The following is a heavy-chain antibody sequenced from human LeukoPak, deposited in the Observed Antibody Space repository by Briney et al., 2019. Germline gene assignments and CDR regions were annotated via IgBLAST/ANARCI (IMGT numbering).Heavy chain of an antibody. J-gene: IGHJ5*02. CDR1: SGSISSSSYY. CDR2: IYYSGST. Sequence: PSETLSLTCTVSSGSISSSSYYWGWIRQPPGKGLEWIGSIYYSGSTYYNPSLKSRVTISVDTSKNQFSLKLSSVTAADTAVYYCARQAPLLWFGELLLSWFDPWGQGTLVTVFS. D-gene: IGHD3-10*01. V-gene: IGHV4-39*01. CDR3: ARQAPLLWFGELLLSWFDP.